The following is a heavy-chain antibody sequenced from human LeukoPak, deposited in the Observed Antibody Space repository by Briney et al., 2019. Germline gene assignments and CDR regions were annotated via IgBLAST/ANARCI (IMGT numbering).Heavy chain of an antibody. CDR1: RXNFVNYC. CDR3: ARTIYYYDSSGTNQATYFDY. D-gene: IGHD3-22*01. V-gene: IGHV5-51*01. Sequence: GESLKISFQGSRXNFVNYCIGWVRQLPGKGLEWMGMIHPRDSDTRYSPSFQGQVTISVDKSINTAYLLWSSLKASDTAIYYCARTIYYYDSSGTNQATYFDYWGQGTLVTVSS. CDR2: IHPRDSDT. J-gene: IGHJ4*02.